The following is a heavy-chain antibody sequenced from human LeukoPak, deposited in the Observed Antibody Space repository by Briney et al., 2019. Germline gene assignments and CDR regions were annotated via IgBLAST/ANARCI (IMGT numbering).Heavy chain of an antibody. D-gene: IGHD6-13*01. Sequence: ASVKVSCKASGYTFSGYFIHWVRQAPGQGLEWMGWINPNTGGTNYAQKFHGRVTMTRDTSISTAYMELSSLRSDDTAVYYCARDLSSSWFSDYWGQGTLVTVSP. CDR2: INPNTGGT. J-gene: IGHJ4*02. V-gene: IGHV1-2*02. CDR3: ARDLSSSWFSDY. CDR1: GYTFSGYF.